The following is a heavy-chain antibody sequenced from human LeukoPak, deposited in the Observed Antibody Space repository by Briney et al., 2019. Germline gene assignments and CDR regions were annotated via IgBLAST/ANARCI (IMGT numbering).Heavy chain of an antibody. CDR1: GYTFSNYH. D-gene: IGHD5-24*01. Sequence: ASVKVSCKASGYTFSNYHIHWVRQAPGQGIEWVGIINPRYGSTTYAQKFQGRVTMTRVMPTSTVYMELSSLRSEDTAVYYCAREEARDGSTGYYFDYWGQGTLVTVSS. J-gene: IGHJ4*02. V-gene: IGHV1-46*01. CDR3: AREEARDGSTGYYFDY. CDR2: INPRYGST.